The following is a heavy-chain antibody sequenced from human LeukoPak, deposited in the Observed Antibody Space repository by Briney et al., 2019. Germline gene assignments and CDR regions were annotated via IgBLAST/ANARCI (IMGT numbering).Heavy chain of an antibody. J-gene: IGHJ3*02. Sequence: SETLSLTCTVSGGSISSGSYYWSWIRQPAGKGLEWIGRIYTSGSTNYNPSLKSRVTISVDTSKNQFSLKLSSVTAADTAVYYCARGRYYYGSGTFGDIWGQGTMVTVSS. CDR3: ARGRYYYGSGTFGDI. CDR1: GGSISSGSYY. V-gene: IGHV4-61*02. D-gene: IGHD3-10*01. CDR2: IYTSGST.